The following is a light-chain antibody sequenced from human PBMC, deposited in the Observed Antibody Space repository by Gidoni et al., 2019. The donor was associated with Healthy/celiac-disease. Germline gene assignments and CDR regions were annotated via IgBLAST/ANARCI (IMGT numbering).Light chain of an antibody. J-gene: IGKJ1*01. CDR3: QQYGSSKT. CDR1: QSVSSSY. Sequence: ELVLTQSPGTLSLSPAERATLSGRASQSVSSSYFAWYQQKPGQAPRLLIYGASSRATGLPDRFSGSGSGTDFTLTISRLEPEDFAVYYCQQYGSSKTFGQGTKVEIK. V-gene: IGKV3-20*01. CDR2: GAS.